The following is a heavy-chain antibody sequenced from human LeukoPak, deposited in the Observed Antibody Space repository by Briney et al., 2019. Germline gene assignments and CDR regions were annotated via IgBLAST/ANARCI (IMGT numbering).Heavy chain of an antibody. D-gene: IGHD3-22*01. V-gene: IGHV1-69*05. CDR1: GGTFSSYA. CDR2: IIPIFGKA. J-gene: IGHJ4*02. CDR3: ARAKRGYYDSSGYHTYDY. Sequence: SVKVSCKASGGTFSSYAISWVRQAPGQGLEWMGRIIPIFGKANYAQKFQGRVTITTDESTSTAYMELSSLRSEDTAVYYCARAKRGYYDSSGYHTYDYWGQGTLATVSS.